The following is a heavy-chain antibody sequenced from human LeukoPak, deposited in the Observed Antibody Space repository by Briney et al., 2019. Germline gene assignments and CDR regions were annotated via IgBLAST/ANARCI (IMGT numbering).Heavy chain of an antibody. CDR1: GGSISSGSYY. D-gene: IGHD3-22*01. V-gene: IGHV4-61*02. CDR3: ARGGYDSSGYYDIYYFDY. Sequence: SQTLSLTCTVSGGSISSGSYYWSWIRQPAGKGLEWIGRTYTSGSTNYNPSLKSRVTISVDTSKNQFSLKLSSVTAADTAVYYCARGGYDSSGYYDIYYFDYWGQGTLVTVSS. CDR2: TYTSGST. J-gene: IGHJ4*02.